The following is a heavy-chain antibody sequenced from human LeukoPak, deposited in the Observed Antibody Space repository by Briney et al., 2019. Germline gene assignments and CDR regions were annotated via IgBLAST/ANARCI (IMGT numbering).Heavy chain of an antibody. CDR2: ISSSNNDI. Sequence: PGGSLRLSCAASGFTFSSYSMNWVRQAPGKGPEWVSCISSSNNDIYYADSVKGRFTISRDNAKNSLYLQMNSLRAEDTAVYYCARSRSYFDYWGQGTLVTVSS. CDR1: GFTFSSYS. V-gene: IGHV3-48*01. CDR3: ARSRSYFDY. J-gene: IGHJ4*02.